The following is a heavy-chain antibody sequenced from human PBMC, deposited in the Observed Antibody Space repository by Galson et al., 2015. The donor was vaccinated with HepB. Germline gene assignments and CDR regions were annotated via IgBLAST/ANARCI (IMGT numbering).Heavy chain of an antibody. V-gene: IGHV5-10-1*01. CDR2: IDPSDSYT. CDR1: GYSFTAFW. CDR3: ASRQYYFRSGAWYNVSDY. D-gene: IGHD3-10*01. J-gene: IGHJ4*02. Sequence: GAEVKKPGESLRISCKASGYSFTAFWITWVRQIPGKGLEWMGRIDPSDSYTDYSPSCQGHVTISADKSVTTAYLQFSSLKASDTAIYYCASRQYYFRSGAWYNVSDYWGQGTLVTVSS.